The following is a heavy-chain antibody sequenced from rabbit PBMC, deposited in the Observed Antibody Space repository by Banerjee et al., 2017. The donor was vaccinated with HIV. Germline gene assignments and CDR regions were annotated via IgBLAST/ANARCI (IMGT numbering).Heavy chain of an antibody. J-gene: IGHJ4*01. Sequence: QEQLVESGGGLVQPGGSLKLSCKASGIDFSRYGISWVRQAPGKGPEWIAYIYPGFGIRNYANSVKGRFTISSDNAQNTVFLQMTSLTASDTATYFCARGDASSSGYGIPDYFNLWGPGTLSPS. CDR1: GIDFSRYG. CDR3: ARGDASSSGYGIPDYFNL. D-gene: IGHD1-1*01. CDR2: IYPGFGIR. V-gene: IGHV1S47*01.